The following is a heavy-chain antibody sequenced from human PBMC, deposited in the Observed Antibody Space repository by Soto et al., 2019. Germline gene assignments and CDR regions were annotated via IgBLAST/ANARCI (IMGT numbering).Heavy chain of an antibody. CDR1: GFDFGDYY. D-gene: IGHD6-13*01. J-gene: IGHJ4*02. CDR2: IDSGDGTT. CDR3: VRPYYSSSWFPFDR. Sequence: QVQLVESGGGLVKPGGSLRLSCTGSGFDFGDYYMSWIRQAPGKGLEWVSYIDSGDGTTYYTDSVKGRFTISRDNAKKTVYLQMSSLTVEDTALYYCVRPYYSSSWFPFDRWGQGNLVTVSS. V-gene: IGHV3-11*01.